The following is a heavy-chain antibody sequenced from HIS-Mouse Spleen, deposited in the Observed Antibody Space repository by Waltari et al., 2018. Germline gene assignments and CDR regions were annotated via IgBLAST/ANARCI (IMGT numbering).Heavy chain of an antibody. D-gene: IGHD6-13*01. J-gene: IGHJ4*02. CDR2: INPNSGGT. CDR3: ARSPSGSSWYDY. Sequence: QVQLVQSGAEVKKPGASVKVSCKASGYTFTCYYMHWVRQAPGQGLEWMGWINPNSGGTNYAQKFPGRVTMARDTSISTAYMELSRLRSDDTAVYYCARSPSGSSWYDYWGQGTLVTVSS. V-gene: IGHV1-2*02. CDR1: GYTFTCYY.